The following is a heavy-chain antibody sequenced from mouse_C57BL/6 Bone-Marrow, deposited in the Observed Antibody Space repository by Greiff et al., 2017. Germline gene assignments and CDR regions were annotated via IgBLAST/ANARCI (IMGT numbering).Heavy chain of an antibody. CDR2: INPSSGYT. D-gene: IGHD2-3*01. CDR1: GYTFTSYW. V-gene: IGHV1-7*01. J-gene: IGHJ2*01. CDR3: ARRSGYFNVDY. Sequence: QVQLKESGAELAKPGASVKLSCKASGYTFTSYWMHWVKQRPGQGLEWIGYINPSSGYTKYNQKFKDKATLTADKSSSTADMPLSSLKDEDAAVYYCARRSGYFNVDYWGQGTTLTVSS.